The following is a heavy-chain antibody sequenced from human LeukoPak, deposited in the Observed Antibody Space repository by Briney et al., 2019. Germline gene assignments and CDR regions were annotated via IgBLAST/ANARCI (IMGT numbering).Heavy chain of an antibody. Sequence: SQTLSLTCAISGDSVSSNSAAWNWIRQSPSRGLEWLGRTYYRSKWYNDYAVSVKSRITINPDTSENQFSLQLNSVTPEDTAVYYCARENSIAVAGTQTFDPWGQGTLVTVSS. CDR3: ARENSIAVAGTQTFDP. D-gene: IGHD6-19*01. CDR1: GDSVSSNSAA. J-gene: IGHJ5*02. CDR2: TYYRSKWYN. V-gene: IGHV6-1*01.